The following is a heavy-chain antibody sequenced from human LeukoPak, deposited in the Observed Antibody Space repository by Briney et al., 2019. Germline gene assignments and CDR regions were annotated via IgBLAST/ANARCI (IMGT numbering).Heavy chain of an antibody. Sequence: GRSLRLSCAASGFTFDDYAMHWVRLAPGKGLEWVAFISSVGSNTYYADSVKGRFTISKDNSETTLYLHMNSLGPDDTAVYYCARGAGGSWFDPWGQGTLVTVSS. CDR3: ARGAGGSWFDP. J-gene: IGHJ5*02. CDR1: GFTFDDYA. CDR2: ISSVGSNT. D-gene: IGHD3-16*01. V-gene: IGHV3-30*01.